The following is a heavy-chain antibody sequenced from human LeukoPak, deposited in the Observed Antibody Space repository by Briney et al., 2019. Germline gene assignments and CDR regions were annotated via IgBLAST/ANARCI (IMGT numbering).Heavy chain of an antibody. Sequence: PSETLSLTCTVSGGFISSYYWSWIRQPPGKGLEWIGYIYYSGSTNYNPSLKSRVTISVDTSKNQFSLKLSSVTAADTAVYYCARHRAAALRYYYYYMDVWGKGTTVTISS. CDR2: IYYSGST. J-gene: IGHJ6*03. CDR3: ARHRAAALRYYYYYMDV. CDR1: GGFISSYY. D-gene: IGHD6-13*01. V-gene: IGHV4-59*08.